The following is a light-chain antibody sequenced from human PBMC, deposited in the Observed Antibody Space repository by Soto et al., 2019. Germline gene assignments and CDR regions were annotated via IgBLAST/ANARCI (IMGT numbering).Light chain of an antibody. CDR2: DAS. J-gene: IGKJ1*01. V-gene: IGKV1-5*01. CDR1: QGIGNW. Sequence: GERVTITCRASQGIGNWLAWYRQKPGKAPNLLIYDASSLESGVPSRFSGSGSGTEFTLTITSLQSDDFATYYWQHYDSYSQTFGQGTNVDIK. CDR3: QHYDSYSQT.